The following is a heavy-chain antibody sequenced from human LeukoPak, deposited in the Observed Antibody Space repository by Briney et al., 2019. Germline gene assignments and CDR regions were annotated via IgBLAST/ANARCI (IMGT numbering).Heavy chain of an antibody. V-gene: IGHV1-2*02. CDR3: ARVRYRLAETYIDY. D-gene: IGHD3-16*01. CDR1: GYTFTGYY. J-gene: IGHJ4*02. CDR2: INPNSGGT. Sequence: ASVKVSCKASGYTFTGYYMHWVRQAPGQGLEWMGWINPNSGGTNYAQKFQGRVTMTRDTSISTAYMELSRLRSDNTAVYYCARVRYRLAETYIDYWGQGTLVTVSS.